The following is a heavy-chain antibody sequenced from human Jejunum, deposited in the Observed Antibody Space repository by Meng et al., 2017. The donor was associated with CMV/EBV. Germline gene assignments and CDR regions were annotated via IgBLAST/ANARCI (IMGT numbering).Heavy chain of an antibody. CDR3: ARMPSNTIDY. CDR1: GGSLSSRAYY. Sequence: CCVYGGSLSSRAYYWSWIRQPPGKGLEWIGEINHSGIANYIPSLKSRVTMSMDTSKNQFSLKLRSVTAADTAIYFCARMPSNTIDYWGQGSLVTVSS. J-gene: IGHJ4*02. V-gene: IGHV4-34*01. D-gene: IGHD2-2*01. CDR2: INHSGIA.